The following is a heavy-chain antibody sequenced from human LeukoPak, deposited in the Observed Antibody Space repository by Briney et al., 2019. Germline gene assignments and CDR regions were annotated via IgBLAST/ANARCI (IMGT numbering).Heavy chain of an antibody. CDR3: ARGVRIAVAGYIDY. CDR1: GFTFSSNG. Sequence: GGSLRLSCAASGFTFSSNGMSWVRQAPGKGLEWVSAISGSGGSTYYADSVKGRFTISRDNSKNTLYLQMNSLRAEDTAVYYCARGVRIAVAGYIDYWGQGTLGTVSS. CDR2: ISGSGGST. D-gene: IGHD6-19*01. V-gene: IGHV3-23*01. J-gene: IGHJ4*02.